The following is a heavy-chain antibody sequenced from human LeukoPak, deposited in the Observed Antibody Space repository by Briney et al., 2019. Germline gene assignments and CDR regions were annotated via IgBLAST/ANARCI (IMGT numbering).Heavy chain of an antibody. CDR3: AKSAARSAAGPYYFDY. CDR2: INPDSGGT. Sequence: GASVKVSCKASGYTFSGYYLHWVRQAPGQGLEWMGWINPDSGGTKYPQRFQGRATMTRDTSISTAYMELTSLGSDDTAVYYCAKSAARSAAGPYYFDYWGQGALVAVSS. J-gene: IGHJ4*02. D-gene: IGHD6-13*01. CDR1: GYTFSGYY. V-gene: IGHV1-2*02.